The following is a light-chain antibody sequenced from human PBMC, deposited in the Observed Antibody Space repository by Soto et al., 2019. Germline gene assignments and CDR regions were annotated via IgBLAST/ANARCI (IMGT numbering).Light chain of an antibody. CDR2: TDN. V-gene: IGLV1-44*01. J-gene: IGLJ3*02. Sequence: QAVVTQPPSASGTPGQRVTISCSGSNSNIGSHTVNWYQQLPGTAPKLLIYTDNQRPSGVPDRFSDSKSGTPASLAISGLQSEDEADYYCAAWDDSLQSWVFGGGTKLTVL. CDR3: AAWDDSLQSWV. CDR1: NSNIGSHT.